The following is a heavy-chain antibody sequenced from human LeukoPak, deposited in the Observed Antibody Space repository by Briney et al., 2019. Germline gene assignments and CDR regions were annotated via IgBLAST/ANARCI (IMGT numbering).Heavy chain of an antibody. CDR1: GYTSTSYG. J-gene: IGHJ3*02. CDR3: ARDYPIYYYDSSGYYFYGPEVGNDAFDI. CDR2: ISAYNGNT. V-gene: IGHV1-18*01. Sequence: ASVKVSCKASGYTSTSYGISWVRQAPGQGLEWMGWISAYNGNTNYAQKLQGRVTMTTDTSTSTAYMELRSLRSDDTAVYYCARDYPIYYYDSSGYYFYGPEVGNDAFDIWGQGTMVTVSS. D-gene: IGHD3-22*01.